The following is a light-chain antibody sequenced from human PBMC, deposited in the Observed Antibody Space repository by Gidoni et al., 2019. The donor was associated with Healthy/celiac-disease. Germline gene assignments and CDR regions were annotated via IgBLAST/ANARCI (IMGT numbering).Light chain of an antibody. Sequence: DSQMTQSPSSLSASVGDRVTIPCQASQDIINYLNWYQQKPGKAPKLLIYDASNFETGVPSRFSGSGSGTDFPFTISSLQPEVIATYYCQQYATLPLTFGGGTKVEIK. CDR2: DAS. CDR3: QQYATLPLT. V-gene: IGKV1-33*01. J-gene: IGKJ4*01. CDR1: QDIINY.